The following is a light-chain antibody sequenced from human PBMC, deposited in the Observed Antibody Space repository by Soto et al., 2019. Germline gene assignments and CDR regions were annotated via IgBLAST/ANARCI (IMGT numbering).Light chain of an antibody. CDR2: AAS. V-gene: IGKV1-27*01. CDR1: QGISNY. CDR3: QKYNSARQA. J-gene: IGKJ3*01. Sequence: DIQMTQSPSSLSASVGDRVTIICRASQGISNYLAWYQQKPGKVPKLLIYAASTLQSGVPSRFSGSGSGTDFTLTISSLQPEDVATYYCQKYNSARQAFGPGTKVDIK.